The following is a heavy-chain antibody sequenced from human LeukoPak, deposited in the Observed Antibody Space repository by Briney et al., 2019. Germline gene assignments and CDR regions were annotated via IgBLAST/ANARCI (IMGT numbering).Heavy chain of an antibody. Sequence: GGSLRLSCAASGFALDDYAMHWVRQAPGKGLEWVSLISGDGGSTYYADSVKGRFTISRDNSKNSLYLQMNSLRTEDTALYYCAKDGEGFGELYWYFDLWGRGTLVTVSS. J-gene: IGHJ2*01. D-gene: IGHD3-10*01. V-gene: IGHV3-43*02. CDR3: AKDGEGFGELYWYFDL. CDR2: ISGDGGST. CDR1: GFALDDYA.